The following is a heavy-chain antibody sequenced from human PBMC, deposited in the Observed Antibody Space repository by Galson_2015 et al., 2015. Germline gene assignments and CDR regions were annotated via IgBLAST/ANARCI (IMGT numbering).Heavy chain of an antibody. CDR2: IKQDGSEK. Sequence: SLRLSCAASGFTFSSYWMSWVRQAPGKGLEWVANIKQDGSEKYYVDSVKGRFTISRDNAKNSLYLQMNSLRAEDTAVYYCARETMVRGVTTPRGDYYYYYMDVWGKGTTVTVSS. J-gene: IGHJ6*03. D-gene: IGHD3-10*01. CDR3: ARETMVRGVTTPRGDYYYYYMDV. CDR1: GFTFSSYW. V-gene: IGHV3-7*01.